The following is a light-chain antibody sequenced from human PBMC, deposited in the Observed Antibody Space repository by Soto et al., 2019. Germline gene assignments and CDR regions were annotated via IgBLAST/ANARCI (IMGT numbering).Light chain of an antibody. Sequence: QSVLTQPPSVSGAPGQRVTISCTGSSSNIGAGYDVHWYQQLPGTAPKLLIYGNSNRPSGVPDRFSGSKSGTSASLAITGLRAEEEADYYCQSYASSLGGSVVFGGGTKLPVL. CDR1: SSNIGAGYD. V-gene: IGLV1-40*01. CDR2: GNS. CDR3: QSYASSLGGSVV. J-gene: IGLJ2*01.